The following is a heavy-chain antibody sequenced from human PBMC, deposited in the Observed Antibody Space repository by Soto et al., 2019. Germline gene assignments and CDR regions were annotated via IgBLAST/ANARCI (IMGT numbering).Heavy chain of an antibody. Sequence: GAPVKVSCKASGGTFSSYAISWVRQAPGQGLEWMGGIIPIFGTANYAQKFQGRVTITADESTSTAYMELSSLRSEDTAVYYCARGLVLITGTTGYFDYWGQGTLVTVSS. J-gene: IGHJ4*02. CDR3: ARGLVLITGTTGYFDY. V-gene: IGHV1-69*13. CDR2: IIPIFGTA. CDR1: GGTFSSYA. D-gene: IGHD1-7*01.